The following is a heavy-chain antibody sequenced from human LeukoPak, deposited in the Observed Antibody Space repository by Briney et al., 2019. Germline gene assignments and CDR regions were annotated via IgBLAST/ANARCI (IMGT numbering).Heavy chain of an antibody. D-gene: IGHD1-26*01. CDR2: VTAAGGST. Sequence: TGGSLRLSCAASGFTFSDYAMSWVRQAPGKGLEWVSLVTAAGGSTQYADSVKGRFTISRDNAKNSLYLQMNSLRAEDTAVYYCARDRRVGATATEDGMDVWGQGTTVTVSS. V-gene: IGHV3-23*01. J-gene: IGHJ6*02. CDR3: ARDRRVGATATEDGMDV. CDR1: GFTFSDYA.